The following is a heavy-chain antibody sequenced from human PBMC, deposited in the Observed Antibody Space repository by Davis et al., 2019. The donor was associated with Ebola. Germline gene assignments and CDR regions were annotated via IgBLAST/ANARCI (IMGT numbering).Heavy chain of an antibody. CDR2: NNPNRGGT. Sequence: ASVKVSCKASGYTFTHYFIHWVRQAPGQGLEWMGWNNPNRGGTDYAQKFHGRVTMTRDTSIRPAYMDLSGLTSDDTAVYFCARGALLLFGETPYPMDVWGQGTTVTVSS. J-gene: IGHJ6*02. D-gene: IGHD3-10*01. CDR1: GYTFTHYF. V-gene: IGHV1-2*02. CDR3: ARGALLLFGETPYPMDV.